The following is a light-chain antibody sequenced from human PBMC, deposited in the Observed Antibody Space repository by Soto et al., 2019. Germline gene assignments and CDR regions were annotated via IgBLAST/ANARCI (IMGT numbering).Light chain of an antibody. V-gene: IGLV1-36*01. J-gene: IGLJ2*01. CDR3: AAWDDSLNGVV. Sequence: QSALTQPPSVSEAPRQRVTISCSGSSSNIGNNAVNWYQQLPGQAPKLLIYYDDLLPSGVSDRFSGSKSGTSASLAISGLQSEDEADYYGAAWDDSLNGVVFGGGTKLTVL. CDR1: SSNIGNNA. CDR2: YDD.